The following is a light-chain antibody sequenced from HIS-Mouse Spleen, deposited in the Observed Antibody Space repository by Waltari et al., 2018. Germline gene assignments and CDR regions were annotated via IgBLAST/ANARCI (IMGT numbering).Light chain of an antibody. J-gene: IGKJ1*01. CDR1: QTISSW. CDR2: KAS. Sequence: DLQLTQSPSPLSAFVGDRIPIPCRASQTISSWLAWYQQKPGKAPKLLIYKASSLESGVPSRFSGSGSGTEFTLTISSLQPDDFATYYCQQYNSWWTFGQGTKVEIK. CDR3: QQYNSWWT. V-gene: IGKV1-5*03.